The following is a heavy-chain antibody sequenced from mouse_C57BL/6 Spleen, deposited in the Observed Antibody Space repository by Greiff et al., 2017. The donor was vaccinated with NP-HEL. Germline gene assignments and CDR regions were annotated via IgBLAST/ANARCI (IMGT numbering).Heavy chain of an antibody. CDR1: GYAFSSSW. CDR2: IYPGDGDT. CDR3: ARLGSYYGRSYARDY. Sequence: QVQLQQSGPELVKPGASVKISCKASGYAFSSSWMNWVKQRPGKGLEWIGRIYPGDGDTNYNGKFKGKATLTANKSSSTAYMQLSSLTSEDSAVYFCARLGSYYGRSYARDYWGQGTSVTVSS. D-gene: IGHD1-1*01. V-gene: IGHV1-82*01. J-gene: IGHJ4*01.